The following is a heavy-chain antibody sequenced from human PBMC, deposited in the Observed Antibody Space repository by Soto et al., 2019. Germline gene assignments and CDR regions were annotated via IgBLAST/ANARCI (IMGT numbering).Heavy chain of an antibody. CDR3: AKGGYCSSTSCFISADYYYYMDV. CDR2: ISGSGGST. CDR1: GFTFSSYA. Sequence: EVQLLESGGGLVQPGGSLRLSCAASGFTFSSYAMSWVRQAPGKGLEWVSAISGSGGSTYYADSVKGRFTISRDNSKNTLYLQMNSLRAEDSAVYYCAKGGYCSSTSCFISADYYYYMDVWGKGTTVTVSS. J-gene: IGHJ6*03. D-gene: IGHD2-2*01. V-gene: IGHV3-23*01.